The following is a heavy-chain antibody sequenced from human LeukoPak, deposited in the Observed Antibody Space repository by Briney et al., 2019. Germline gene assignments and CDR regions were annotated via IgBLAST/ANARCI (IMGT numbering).Heavy chain of an antibody. Sequence: GGSLRLSCAASGFTFSSYTMNWVRQAPGKGLEWVSSISSGISYIYYADSVKGRFTISSDNAKNSLYLQMNSLRAEDTAIYYCAREYCSSTSCYPNTFDIWGQGTMVTVSS. CDR1: GFTFSSYT. J-gene: IGHJ3*02. D-gene: IGHD2-2*01. CDR2: ISSGISYI. CDR3: AREYCSSTSCYPNTFDI. V-gene: IGHV3-21*01.